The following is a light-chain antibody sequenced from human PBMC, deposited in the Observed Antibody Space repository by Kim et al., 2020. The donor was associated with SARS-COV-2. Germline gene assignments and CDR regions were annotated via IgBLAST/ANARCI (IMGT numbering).Light chain of an antibody. CDR2: GAF. V-gene: IGKV3-20*01. CDR3: QQYGDSHQT. CDR1: RRVSGNY. J-gene: IGKJ2*01. Sequence: PGAGAPLPCRAVRRVSGNYLAWYQQKPGLAPRLLIYGAFSRATGIPDRFRGGGSGTDFTLTITALEPEDFAVYYCQQYGDSHQTFGQGTKLEI.